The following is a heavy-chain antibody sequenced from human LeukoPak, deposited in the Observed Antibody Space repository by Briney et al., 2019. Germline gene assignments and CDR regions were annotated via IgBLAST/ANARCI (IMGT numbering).Heavy chain of an antibody. CDR1: GGSISSYY. CDR2: IYTSGST. D-gene: IGHD3-22*01. V-gene: IGHV4-4*07. Sequence: PSETLSLTCTVSGGSISSYYWSWIRQPAGKGLEWIGRIYTSGSTNYNPSLKSRVTMSVDTSKNQLSLKLSSVTAADTAVYYCASLDSSGYYIFTEYSQHWGQGTLVTVSS. J-gene: IGHJ1*01. CDR3: ASLDSSGYYIFTEYSQH.